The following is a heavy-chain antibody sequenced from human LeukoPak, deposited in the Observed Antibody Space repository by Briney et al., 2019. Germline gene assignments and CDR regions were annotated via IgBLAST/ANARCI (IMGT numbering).Heavy chain of an antibody. D-gene: IGHD2-15*01. CDR2: ISWNSGNI. CDR1: GFTLADYA. CDR3: ARLRHGAVVAYMDV. J-gene: IGHJ6*03. V-gene: IGHV3-9*01. Sequence: HPGGSLRLSCAASGFTLADYAMHWVRQTPGKGLEWVSGISWNSGNIDYADSVKGRFTISRDNAKNSLYLQMNSLRAEDTAVYYCARLRHGAVVAYMDVWGKGTTVTISS.